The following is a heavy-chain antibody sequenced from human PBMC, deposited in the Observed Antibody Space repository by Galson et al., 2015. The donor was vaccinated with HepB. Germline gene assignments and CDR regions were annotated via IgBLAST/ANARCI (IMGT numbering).Heavy chain of an antibody. CDR3: ARAFVVENWFDP. CDR2: IIPIFGTA. V-gene: IGHV1-69*13. CDR1: GGTFSSYA. D-gene: IGHD2-2*01. J-gene: IGHJ5*02. Sequence: SVKVSCKASGGTFSSYAISWVRQAPGQGLEWMGGIIPIFGTANYAQKFQGRVTITADESTSTAYMELSSLRSEDTAVYYCARAFVVENWFDPWGQGTLVTVSS.